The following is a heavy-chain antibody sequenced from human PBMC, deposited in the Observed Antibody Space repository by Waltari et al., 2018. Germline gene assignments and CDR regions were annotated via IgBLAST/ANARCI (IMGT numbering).Heavy chain of an antibody. J-gene: IGHJ3*02. Sequence: EVQLVESGGGLGQPGRSLRLSCAASGFTFDDYAMHWVRQAPGKGLEWVAGISCKSSSVGYADSVKGRFTSARDNAKNSLYVQMNRLRTEDTAWYCCAKDRAVSSSRRVRDAFDIWGQGTLVTVSS. CDR2: ISCKSSSV. CDR3: AKDRAVSSSRRVRDAFDI. V-gene: IGHV3-9*01. D-gene: IGHD6-13*01. CDR1: GFTFDDYA.